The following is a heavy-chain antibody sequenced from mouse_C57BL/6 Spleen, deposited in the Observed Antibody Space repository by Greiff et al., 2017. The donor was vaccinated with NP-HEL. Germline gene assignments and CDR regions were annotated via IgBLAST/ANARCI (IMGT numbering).Heavy chain of an antibody. CDR2: IYPGNSDT. CDR1: GYPFTSYW. J-gene: IGHJ3*01. D-gene: IGHD2-4*01. V-gene: IGHV1-5*01. Sequence: VQLQQSGTVLARPGASVKMSCKTSGYPFTSYWMHWVKQRPGQGLEWIGAIYPGNSDTSYNQKFKGKAKLTAVTSASTADMELSSLTNEDSAVYYCTRGTMITSWFAYWGQGTLVTVSA. CDR3: TRGTMITSWFAY.